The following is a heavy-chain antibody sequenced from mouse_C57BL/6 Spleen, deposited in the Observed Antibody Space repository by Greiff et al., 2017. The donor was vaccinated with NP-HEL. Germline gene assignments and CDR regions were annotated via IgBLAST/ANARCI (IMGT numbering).Heavy chain of an antibody. Sequence: QVQLQQSGTELVKPGASVKLSCKASGYTFTSYWMHWVKQRPGQGLEWIGNISPSNGGTNYNEKMKSKATLTVDKSANTASMQLSRLTSEDSAVYYCARREVTTGFDYWGQGTTLTVSS. D-gene: IGHD1-1*01. CDR1: GYTFTSYW. CDR3: ARREVTTGFDY. J-gene: IGHJ2*01. V-gene: IGHV1-53*01. CDR2: ISPSNGGT.